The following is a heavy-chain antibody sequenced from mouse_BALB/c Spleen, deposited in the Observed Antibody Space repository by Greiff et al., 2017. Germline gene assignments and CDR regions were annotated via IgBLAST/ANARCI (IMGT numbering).Heavy chain of an antibody. V-gene: IGHV5-6-5*01. CDR2: ISSGGST. J-gene: IGHJ3*01. CDR3: ARGRDGYIAY. Sequence: EVQRVESGGGLVKPGGSLKLSCAASGFTFSSYAMSWVRQTPEKRLEWVASISSGGSTYYPDSVKDRFTISRDNARNILYLQMSSLRSEDTAMYYCARGRDGYIAYWGQGTLVTVSA. D-gene: IGHD2-3*01. CDR1: GFTFSSYA.